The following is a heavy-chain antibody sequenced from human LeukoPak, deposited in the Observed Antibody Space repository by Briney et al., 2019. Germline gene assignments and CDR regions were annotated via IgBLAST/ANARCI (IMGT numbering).Heavy chain of an antibody. CDR2: MNPNSGNT. CDR1: GYTFTSFD. CDR3: ARDPAATNAEYFQH. V-gene: IGHV1-8*03. D-gene: IGHD6-13*01. Sequence: ASVMVSCKASGYTFTSFDINWVRQATGQGLEWMGWMNPNSGNTGYAQKFQGRVTITRDTSLSTAYMERSSLRSEHTAVYYCARDPAATNAEYFQHWGQGTLVTVSS. J-gene: IGHJ1*01.